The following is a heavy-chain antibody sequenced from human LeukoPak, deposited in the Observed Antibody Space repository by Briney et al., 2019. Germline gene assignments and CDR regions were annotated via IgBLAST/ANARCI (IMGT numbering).Heavy chain of an antibody. D-gene: IGHD2-21*02. V-gene: IGHV3-7*04. Sequence: PGGSLRLSCAASGFTFSSYWMSWVRQAPGKGLEWVANIKQDGSEKYYVDSVKGRFTISRDNAKNSLYLQMNSLRAEDTAVYYCARVVTDFYWYFDLWGRGTLVTVSS. CDR2: IKQDGSEK. CDR1: GFTFSSYW. J-gene: IGHJ2*01. CDR3: ARVVTDFYWYFDL.